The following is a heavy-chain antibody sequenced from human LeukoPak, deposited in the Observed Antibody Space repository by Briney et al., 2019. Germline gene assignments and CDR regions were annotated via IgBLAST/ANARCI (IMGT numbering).Heavy chain of an antibody. D-gene: IGHD6-13*01. CDR1: GFTFSSYG. V-gene: IGHV3-30*02. CDR2: TRYDGSTK. J-gene: IGHJ6*03. Sequence: GGSLRLSCAASGFTFSSYGMHWVRQAPGKGLEWVAFTRYDGSTKYYADSVNGRFTISRDNSKNTLYLQMNSLRAEDTAMYYCTKDRDSAASDIDVWGRGTTATVSS. CDR3: TKDRDSAASDIDV.